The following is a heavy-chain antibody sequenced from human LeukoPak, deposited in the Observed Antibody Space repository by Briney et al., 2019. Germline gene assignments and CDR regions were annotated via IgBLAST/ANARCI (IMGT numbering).Heavy chain of an antibody. Sequence: SETLSLTCSVSGGSISSYYWSWIRQPPGKGLEWIGYIYYSGSTNYNPSLKSRVTISVDTSKNQFSLKLSSVTAADTAVYYCARDSPDVQSGSQYYFDYWGQGTLVTVSS. J-gene: IGHJ4*02. CDR2: IYYSGST. D-gene: IGHD1-26*01. CDR1: GGSISSYY. CDR3: ARDSPDVQSGSQYYFDY. V-gene: IGHV4-59*01.